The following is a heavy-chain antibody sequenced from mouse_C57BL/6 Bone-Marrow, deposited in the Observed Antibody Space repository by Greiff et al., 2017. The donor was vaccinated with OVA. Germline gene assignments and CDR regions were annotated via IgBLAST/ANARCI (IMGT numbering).Heavy chain of an antibody. CDR2: ISSGGSYT. V-gene: IGHV5-6*01. CDR1: GFTFSSYG. CDR3: ARHGYYYGSKYFDV. D-gene: IGHD1-1*01. Sequence: EVQVVESGGDLVKPGGSLKLSCAASGFTFSSYGMSWVRQTPDKRLEWVATISSGGSYTYYPDSVKGRFTISRDNAKNTLYLQMSSLKSEDTAMYYCARHGYYYGSKYFDVWGTGTTVTVSS. J-gene: IGHJ1*03.